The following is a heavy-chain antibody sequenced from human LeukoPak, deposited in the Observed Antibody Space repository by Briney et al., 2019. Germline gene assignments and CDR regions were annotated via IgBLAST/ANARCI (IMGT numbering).Heavy chain of an antibody. D-gene: IGHD2-21*01. CDR2: IHPNSSGT. J-gene: IGHJ6*02. V-gene: IGHV1-2*02. CDR3: ARDKLHGPPDYGWDG. Sequence: VASVYVTCTVSGCSFTSYYFHWVRQAPGQGLEWMGWIHPNSSGTIYVQKFRGRVTMIRDTSISTVYMKLSRLKSDYTAVCDCARDKLHGPPDYGWDGWGQGTTVTLSS. CDR1: GCSFTSYY.